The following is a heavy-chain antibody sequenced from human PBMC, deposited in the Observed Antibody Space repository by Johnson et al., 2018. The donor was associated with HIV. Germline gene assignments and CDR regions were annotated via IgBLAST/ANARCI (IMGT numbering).Heavy chain of an antibody. CDR2: ISYDGSSK. CDR1: AFTFSNYA. Sequence: QVQLVESGGDVVRPGGSLRISCVASAFTFSNYAMHWVRQAPGKGLEWVAVISYDGSSKYYAESLKGRISISRDNSMNTLYLQMNSLRTEDTGVYYCAKAFCPGCDAFEIWGQGTLVTVSS. J-gene: IGHJ3*02. V-gene: IGHV3-30-3*01. D-gene: IGHD3-3*02. CDR3: AKAFCPGCDAFEI.